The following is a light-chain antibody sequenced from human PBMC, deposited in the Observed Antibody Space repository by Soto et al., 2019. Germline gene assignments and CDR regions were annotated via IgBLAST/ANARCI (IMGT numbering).Light chain of an antibody. Sequence: EIVLTQSPAALSVSPGERVTLSCRASQGIGSTLAWYQQKPGQTPRLLIYDSSTRAIGIPARFSGSRSGTEFTLTIDGLQSEDFAVYYFQRYNNWPLTFGGGTKVEIK. CDR1: QGIGST. V-gene: IGKV3-15*01. CDR2: DSS. CDR3: QRYNNWPLT. J-gene: IGKJ4*01.